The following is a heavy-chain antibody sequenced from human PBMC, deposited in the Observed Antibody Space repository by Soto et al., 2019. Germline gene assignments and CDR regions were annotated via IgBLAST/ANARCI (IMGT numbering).Heavy chain of an antibody. CDR2: IYSDGTT. Sequence: EVQLVESGGGLVQPGGSLRLSCAASGISVSSNYMSWVRQAPGKGLECVSIIYSDGTTNYADSVKGRFTISRDNAKNTLYRQVNSLRVEDAAVYYCGNSASKTRFAYWGQGTLVTVSS. CDR3: GNSASKTRFAY. CDR1: GISVSSNY. J-gene: IGHJ4*02. V-gene: IGHV3-66*01. D-gene: IGHD1-26*01.